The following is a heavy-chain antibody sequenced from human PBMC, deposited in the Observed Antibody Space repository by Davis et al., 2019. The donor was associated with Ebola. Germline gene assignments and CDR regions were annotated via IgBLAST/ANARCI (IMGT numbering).Heavy chain of an antibody. CDR3: ARDPYQLQTWFDP. Sequence: ASVKVSCKASGYTFTSYGISWVRQAPGQGLEWMGWISAYNGDTTYAQKLQGRVTMTTDTSTSTAYMELRSLRSDDTAVYYCARDPYQLQTWFDPWGQGTLVTVSS. J-gene: IGHJ5*02. CDR2: ISAYNGDT. D-gene: IGHD2-2*01. V-gene: IGHV1-18*01. CDR1: GYTFTSYG.